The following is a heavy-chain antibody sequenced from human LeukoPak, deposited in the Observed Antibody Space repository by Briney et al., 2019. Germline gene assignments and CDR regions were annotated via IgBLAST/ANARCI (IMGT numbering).Heavy chain of an antibody. J-gene: IGHJ4*02. CDR3: ARGPNSNWSGLDF. D-gene: IGHD6-6*01. V-gene: IGHV3-30*03. Sequence: GGSLRLSCAASGFTFGSYGMHWIRQAPGKGLEWVAVTSHDGSNTYYVDSVKGRFIISRDNSKNTLYLQMNSLRAEHTAVYYCARGPNSNWSGLDFWGQGTLLTVSS. CDR2: TSHDGSNT. CDR1: GFTFGSYG.